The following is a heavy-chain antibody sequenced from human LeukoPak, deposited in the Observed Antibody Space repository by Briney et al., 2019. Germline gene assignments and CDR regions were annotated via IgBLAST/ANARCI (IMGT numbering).Heavy chain of an antibody. CDR1: GFTFSSYW. D-gene: IGHD6-13*01. CDR3: ARNHGIAAAAVYYYYMDV. CDR2: IKQDGSEK. Sequence: GGSLRLSCAASGFTFSSYWMSWVRQAPGKGLEWVANIKQDGSEKYYVDSVKGRFTISRDNAKNSLYLQMNSLRAEDTAVYYCARNHGIAAAAVYYYYMDVWGKGTTVTVSS. V-gene: IGHV3-7*01. J-gene: IGHJ6*03.